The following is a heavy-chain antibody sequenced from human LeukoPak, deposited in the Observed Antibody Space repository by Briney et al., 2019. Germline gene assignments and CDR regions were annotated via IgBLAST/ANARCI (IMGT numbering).Heavy chain of an antibody. J-gene: IGHJ4*02. Sequence: SETLSLTCTVSGGSISTYYWSWIRQPAGKGLEWIGRFHISGNTDYNPSLESRVTMSVHTSKNQFSLKLTSVTAADTAVYYCAREGSMTARPFVSIDYWGQGTLVTVSS. CDR3: AREGSMTARPFVSIDY. CDR2: FHISGNT. V-gene: IGHV4-4*07. D-gene: IGHD6-6*01. CDR1: GGSISTYY.